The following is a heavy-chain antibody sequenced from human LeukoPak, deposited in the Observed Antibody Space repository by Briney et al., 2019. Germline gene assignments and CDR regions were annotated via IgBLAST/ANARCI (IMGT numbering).Heavy chain of an antibody. V-gene: IGHV3-15*07. D-gene: IGHD6-13*01. Sequence: GGSLRLSCATSGFTFSNAWMNWVRQAPGKGLEWVGRIRSNSDGGTIDYAAPVKGTFTISRDDSENTLYLQMNSLKTEDTAVYYCTRRSSAAGRQYFDYWGQGTLVTVSS. CDR1: GFTFSNAW. CDR3: TRRSSAAGRQYFDY. CDR2: IRSNSDGGTI. J-gene: IGHJ4*02.